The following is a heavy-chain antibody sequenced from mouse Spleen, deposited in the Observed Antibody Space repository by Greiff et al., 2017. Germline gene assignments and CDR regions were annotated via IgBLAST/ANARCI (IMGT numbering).Heavy chain of an antibody. J-gene: IGHJ3*01. CDR2: IYPYNGGT. CDR3: ARGDWDGFAY. CDR1: GYTFTDYN. D-gene: IGHD4-1*01. V-gene: IGHV1S29*02. Sequence: VQLKQSGPELVKPGASVKISCKASGYTFTDYNMHWVKQSHGKSLEWIGYIYPYNGGTGYNQKFKSKATLTVDNSSSTAYMELRSLTSEDSAVYYCARGDWDGFAYWGQGTLVTVSA.